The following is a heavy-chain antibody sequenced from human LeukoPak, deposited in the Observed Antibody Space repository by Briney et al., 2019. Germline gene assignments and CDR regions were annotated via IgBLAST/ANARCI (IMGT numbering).Heavy chain of an antibody. CDR3: ARHSRVFYAAGSYFLNSMDV. Sequence: SETLSLTCTVSGGSISSYDWSWIRQPPGKGLEWIGNIYDSEITSQNPSLKSRVTISVDTSQNQFSLNLGSVTAADTAVYYCARHSRVFYAAGSYFLNSMDVWGQGTTVTVS. CDR1: GGSISSYD. CDR2: IYDSEIT. D-gene: IGHD3-10*01. V-gene: IGHV4-59*08. J-gene: IGHJ6*02.